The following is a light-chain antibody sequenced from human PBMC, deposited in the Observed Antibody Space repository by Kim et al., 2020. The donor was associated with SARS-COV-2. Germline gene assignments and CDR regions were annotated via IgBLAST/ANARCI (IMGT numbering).Light chain of an antibody. CDR2: DAS. V-gene: IGKV1-39*01. J-gene: IGKJ2*03. CDR1: QSIDTY. CDR3: QESYSTPFS. Sequence: DIQMTQSPSSLSASVGYRVTINCRASQSIDTYLGWYQQKAGKAPKLLISDASTLQSGVPSRFSGSGSGTDFTLTIDSLQPEDFATYYCQESYSTPFSFGQGTKLEI.